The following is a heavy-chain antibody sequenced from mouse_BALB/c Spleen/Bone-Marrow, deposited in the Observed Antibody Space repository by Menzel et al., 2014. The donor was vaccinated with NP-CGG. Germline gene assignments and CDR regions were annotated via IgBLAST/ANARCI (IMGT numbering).Heavy chain of an antibody. V-gene: IGHV1S29*02. CDR2: IYPYNGGT. J-gene: IGHJ2*01. CDR3: ARLGRDY. D-gene: IGHD4-1*01. CDR1: GYTFTDYN. Sequence: VQLQESGPELVKPGASVKISCKASGYTFTDYNMHWVKQSHGKSLEWIGYIYPYNGGTGYNQKFKSKATLTVDNSSSTAYMELRSLTSEDSAVYYCARLGRDYWGQGTTLTVSS.